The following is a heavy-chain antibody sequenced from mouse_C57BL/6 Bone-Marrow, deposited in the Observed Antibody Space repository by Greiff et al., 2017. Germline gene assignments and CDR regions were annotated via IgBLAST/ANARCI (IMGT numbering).Heavy chain of an antibody. CDR2: ISDGGSYT. Sequence: EVKVEESGGGLVKPGGSLKLSCAASGFTFSSYAMSWVRQTPEKRLDWVATISDGGSYTYYPDNVKGRFTITRDNAKNNLYLQMSQLKSEDTAMYYCARDDDYYFDYWGQGTTLTVSS. J-gene: IGHJ2*01. CDR1: GFTFSSYA. CDR3: ARDDDYYFDY. V-gene: IGHV5-4*01. D-gene: IGHD2-4*01.